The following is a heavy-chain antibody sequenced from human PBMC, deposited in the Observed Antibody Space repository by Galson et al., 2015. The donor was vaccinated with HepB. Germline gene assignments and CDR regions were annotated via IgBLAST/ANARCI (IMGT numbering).Heavy chain of an antibody. CDR2: IDWHDDK. D-gene: IGHD5-12*01. CDR3: ARIRGYSGFPSRYYYFFMDV. Sequence: PALVKPTQTLTLPCTFSGFSLSTSGMCVSWIRQPPGKALEWLARIDWHDDKDYSTSLRTRLTISKDTSKNQVVLTMTNMDPVDTATYYCARIRGYSGFPSRYYYFFMDVWGKGTTVTVSS. V-gene: IGHV2-70*11. CDR1: GFSLSTSGMC. J-gene: IGHJ6*03.